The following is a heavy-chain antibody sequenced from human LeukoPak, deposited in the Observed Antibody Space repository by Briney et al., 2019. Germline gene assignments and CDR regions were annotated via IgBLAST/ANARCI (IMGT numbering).Heavy chain of an antibody. CDR2: ISWNSGTI. CDR3: AKDSGGGMLDF. CDR1: GFTFDDYA. V-gene: IGHV3-9*01. Sequence: GGSLRLSCAASGFTFDDYAMHWVRQAPGKGLEWVSGISWNSGTIGYADSVKGRFTISRDNAKNSLSLQMNSLRAEDTALYYCAKDSGGGMLDFWGQGTLVTVSS. J-gene: IGHJ4*02. D-gene: IGHD4-23*01.